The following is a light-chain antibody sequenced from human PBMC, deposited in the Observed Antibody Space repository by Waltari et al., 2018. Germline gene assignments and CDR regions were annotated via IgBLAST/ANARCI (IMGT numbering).Light chain of an antibody. J-gene: IGKJ2*01. V-gene: IGKV1-5*03. Sequence: DIQMTQSPSTLSASVGDRVTITCRASQSISSWLAWYQQKPGKAPKLLIDKESNLASGVPSRFRGSGSGTEFTLTISSLQPDDFATYYCQQYNSYSTFGPGTKLEIK. CDR3: QQYNSYST. CDR1: QSISSW. CDR2: KES.